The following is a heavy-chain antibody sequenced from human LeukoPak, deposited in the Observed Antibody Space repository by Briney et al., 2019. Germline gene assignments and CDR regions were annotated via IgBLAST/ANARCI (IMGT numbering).Heavy chain of an antibody. CDR1: GYTFTRYD. D-gene: IGHD3-10*01. J-gene: IGHJ5*02. CDR3: AREIWFGGDRNWFDP. V-gene: IGHV1-8*01. Sequence: ASVKVSCKASGYTFTRYDINWVRQATGQGLEWMGWMNPNSGNTGYAQKFQGRVTMTRNTSISTAYMELSSLRSEDTAVYYCAREIWFGGDRNWFDPWGQGTLVTVSS. CDR2: MNPNSGNT.